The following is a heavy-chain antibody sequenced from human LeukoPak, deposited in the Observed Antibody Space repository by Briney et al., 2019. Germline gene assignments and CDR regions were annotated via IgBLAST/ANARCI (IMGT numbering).Heavy chain of an antibody. V-gene: IGHV1-46*01. CDR2: INPSGGST. CDR1: GYTFTSYY. D-gene: IGHD1-26*01. J-gene: IGHJ3*02. Sequence: GASVKVSCKASGYTFTSYYMHWVRQAPGQGLEWMGIINPSGGSTSYAQKFQGRVTMTRDMSTSTVYMELRSLRSEDTAVYYCATESYSGSYLYAFDIWGQGTMVTVSS. CDR3: ATESYSGSYLYAFDI.